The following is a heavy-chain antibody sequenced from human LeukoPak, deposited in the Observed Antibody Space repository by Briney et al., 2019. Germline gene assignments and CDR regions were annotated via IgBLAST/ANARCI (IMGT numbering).Heavy chain of an antibody. Sequence: SETLSLTCAVYGESFIGYYWTWIRQSPGKGLEWIGEINHSGSTNYNPSLKSRVTVSVDTSKNQFSLKLASVTAADTAVYYCARVSLRRFLDYWGQGTLVTVSS. D-gene: IGHD3-3*01. CDR1: GESFIGYY. V-gene: IGHV4-34*01. CDR3: ARVSLRRFLDY. CDR2: INHSGST. J-gene: IGHJ4*02.